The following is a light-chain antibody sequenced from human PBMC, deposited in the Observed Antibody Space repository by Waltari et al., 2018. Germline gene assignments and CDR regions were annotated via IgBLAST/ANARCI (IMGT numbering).Light chain of an antibody. V-gene: IGKV3-11*01. J-gene: IGKJ3*01. CDR3: QERSNWVFT. CDR2: DAS. Sequence: DIVLTQSPATLSSSLGERATLTCRASQSVTNYLAWYQQKPGKAPKLLIYDASNRATGIPARFSCGASGTDFTLTISSLEPEDFAVYYCQERSNWVFTFGPGTKVDI. CDR1: QSVTNY.